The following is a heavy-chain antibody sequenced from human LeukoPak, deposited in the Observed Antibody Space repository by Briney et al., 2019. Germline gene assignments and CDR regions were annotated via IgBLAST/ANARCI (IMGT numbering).Heavy chain of an antibody. CDR2: IYYSGST. D-gene: IGHD5-12*01. Sequence: SETLSLTCTVSGGSISSYYWSWIRQPPGKGLEWIGYIYYSGSTNYNPSLKSRVTMSVDTSKNQFSLKLSSVTAADTAVYYCAXDXPSXYDYDRAFDIWGQGTMVTVSS. CDR3: AXDXPSXYDYDRAFDI. V-gene: IGHV4-59*01. CDR1: GGSISSYY. J-gene: IGHJ3*02.